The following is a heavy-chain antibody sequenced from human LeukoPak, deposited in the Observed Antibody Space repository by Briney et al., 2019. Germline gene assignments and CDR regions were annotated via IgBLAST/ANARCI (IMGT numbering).Heavy chain of an antibody. Sequence: GGSLRLSCAASGFTFSSYAMSWVRQAPGKGLEWVSAISGSGGSTYYADSVKGRFTISRDNSKNTLYLQMNSLRAEDTAVYYCAKVDTAMVSGTYYYYYYGMDVWGQGTTVTVSS. J-gene: IGHJ6*02. CDR3: AKVDTAMVSGTYYYYYYGMDV. CDR2: ISGSGGST. CDR1: GFTFSSYA. V-gene: IGHV3-23*01. D-gene: IGHD5-18*01.